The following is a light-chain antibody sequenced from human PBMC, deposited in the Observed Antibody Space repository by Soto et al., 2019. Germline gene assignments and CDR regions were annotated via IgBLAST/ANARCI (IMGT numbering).Light chain of an antibody. Sequence: DIQMTRSPSTLSGSVGDRVTITCRASQTISSWLDWYQQKPGKAPKLLIYKASTLKSGVPSRFSGSGSGTEFTLTISSLQPDDFATYYCQHYNSYSAAFGQGTKVDIK. CDR2: KAS. CDR1: QTISSW. J-gene: IGKJ1*01. V-gene: IGKV1-5*03. CDR3: QHYNSYSAA.